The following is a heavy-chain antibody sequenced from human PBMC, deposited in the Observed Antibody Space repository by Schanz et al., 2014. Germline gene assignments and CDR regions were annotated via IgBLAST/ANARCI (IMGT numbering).Heavy chain of an antibody. Sequence: QVQLVQSGAEVKKPGASVKVSCKASGGTFSSDTFSWVRQAPGQGLEWMGIINPSGGGTSYALRFQDRVTMTADTSTNTAYMELSSLTSEDTAVHYCARGRGFYDYWGQGTLVTVSS. CDR2: INPSGGGT. CDR1: GGTFSSDT. CDR3: ARGRGFYDY. J-gene: IGHJ4*02. D-gene: IGHD3-10*01. V-gene: IGHV1-46*01.